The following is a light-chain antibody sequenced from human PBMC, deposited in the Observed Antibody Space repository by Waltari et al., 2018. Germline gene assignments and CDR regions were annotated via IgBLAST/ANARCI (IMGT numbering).Light chain of an antibody. Sequence: IQVTQSPSSLSASVGDRVTITCRASQSIGTYLNWYQQKPGRGPKLLISASSSLQSGVPSRFSGSGSDTHFTLTINSLQPEDFATYYCQQSYSTSYTFGQGTTMDMKMWITFGQGTRLEIK. V-gene: IGKV1-39*01. CDR3: QQSYSTSYTFGQGTTMDMKMWIT. CDR1: QSIGTY. CDR2: ASS. J-gene: IGKJ5*01.